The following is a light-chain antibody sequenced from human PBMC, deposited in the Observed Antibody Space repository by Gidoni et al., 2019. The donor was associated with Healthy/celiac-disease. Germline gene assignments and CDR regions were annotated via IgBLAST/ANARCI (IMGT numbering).Light chain of an antibody. CDR1: SGSIASNY. CDR2: DDN. J-gene: IGLJ3*02. CDR3: QSYDSSIWV. Sequence: KFMLTQPHSVSESPGQTVTISCTGSSGSIASNYVQWYQQRPGSAPTTVIYDDNQRPSGVPDRFSGSIDSSSNSASLTISGLKTEDEAHYYCQSYDSSIWVFGGGTTLTVL. V-gene: IGLV6-57*02.